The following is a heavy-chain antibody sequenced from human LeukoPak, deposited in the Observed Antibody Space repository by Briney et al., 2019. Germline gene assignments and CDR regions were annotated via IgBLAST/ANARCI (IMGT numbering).Heavy chain of an antibody. D-gene: IGHD2-21*01. CDR2: ISSTDAGT. CDR1: GFSLSSYA. CDR3: AKAPVTSCRGAYCYPFDY. V-gene: IGHV3-23*01. Sequence: GGSLRLSCAASGFSLSSYAMSWVRQAPGKGLEWVSAISSTDAGTYHAESVRGRFTISRDSSKNTLYLQMNSLRAEDAAVYYCAKAPVTSCRGAYCYPFDYWGQGTLVTVSS. J-gene: IGHJ4*02.